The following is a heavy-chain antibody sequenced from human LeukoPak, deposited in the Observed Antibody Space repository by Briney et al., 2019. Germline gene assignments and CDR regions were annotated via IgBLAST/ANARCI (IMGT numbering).Heavy chain of an antibody. CDR3: GHSFPPLEWLLD. V-gene: IGHV1-69*04. CDR2: IIPILGIA. D-gene: IGHD3-3*01. Sequence: GAPVKVSCKASGGTFSSYAISWVRQAPGQGLEWMGRIIPILGIANYAQKFQGRVTITADKSTSTAYMELSSLRSEDTAVYYCGHSFPPLEWLLDWGQGTLVTVSS. J-gene: IGHJ4*02. CDR1: GGTFSSYA.